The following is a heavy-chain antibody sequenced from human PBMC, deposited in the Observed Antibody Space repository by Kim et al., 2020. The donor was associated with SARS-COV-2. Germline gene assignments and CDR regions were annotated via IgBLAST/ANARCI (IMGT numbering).Heavy chain of an antibody. D-gene: IGHD5-18*01. CDR2: MSATIGTT. V-gene: IGHV3-23*01. Sequence: GGSLRLSCAASGFTFNTFAMSWVRQAPGKGLEWVSTMSATIGTTYYTDSVKGRFAISRDNSKNILYLQMSSLRPEDTAVYFCAKDTAMGNYYFQAMDVWG. J-gene: IGHJ6*01. CDR3: AKDTAMGNYYFQAMDV. CDR1: GFTFNTFA.